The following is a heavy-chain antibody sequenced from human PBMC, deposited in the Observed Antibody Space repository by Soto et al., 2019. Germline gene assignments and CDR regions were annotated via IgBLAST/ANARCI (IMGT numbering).Heavy chain of an antibody. Sequence: QVQLVESGGGVVQPGRSLRLSCAASGFTFSSYAMHWVRQAPGKGLEWVAVISFDGSHKYYADSVKGRFTISRDNSKNPLYLPMKRPRAGDKAVYYSAPLGEVSLWGYGGYYGMDVWGQGTTVTVSS. CDR2: ISFDGSHK. CDR3: APLGEVSLWGYGGYYGMDV. CDR1: GFTFSSYA. J-gene: IGHJ6*02. D-gene: IGHD3-10*01. V-gene: IGHV3-30-3*01.